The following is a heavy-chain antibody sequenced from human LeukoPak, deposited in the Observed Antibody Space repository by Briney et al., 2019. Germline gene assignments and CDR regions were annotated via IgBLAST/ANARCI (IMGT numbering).Heavy chain of an antibody. CDR3: AKASTYYYDSSGYYYHLYYFDY. J-gene: IGHJ4*02. D-gene: IGHD3-22*01. CDR2: ISGSGGST. CDR1: GFTFSSYA. V-gene: IGHV3-23*01. Sequence: GGSLRLSCAASGFTFSSYAMSWVRQAPGKGLEWVSAISGSGGSTYYADSVKGRFTISRDNSKNTLYLQMNSLRAEDTAVYYCAKASTYYYDSSGYYYHLYYFDYWGQGTLVTVSS.